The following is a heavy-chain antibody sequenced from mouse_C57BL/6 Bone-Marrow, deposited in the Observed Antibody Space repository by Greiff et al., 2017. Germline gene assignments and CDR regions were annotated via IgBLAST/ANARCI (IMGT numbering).Heavy chain of an antibody. Sequence: EVQRVESGGGLVQPGGSLKLSCAASGFTFSDYYMYWVRQTPEKRLEWVAYISNGGGSTYYPDTVKGRFTISRDNAKNTLYLQMSRLKSEDTAMYYCAREDMMTTRDYYAMDYWGQGTSVTVSS. CDR1: GFTFSDYY. CDR3: AREDMMTTRDYYAMDY. D-gene: IGHD2-4*01. J-gene: IGHJ4*01. V-gene: IGHV5-12*01. CDR2: ISNGGGST.